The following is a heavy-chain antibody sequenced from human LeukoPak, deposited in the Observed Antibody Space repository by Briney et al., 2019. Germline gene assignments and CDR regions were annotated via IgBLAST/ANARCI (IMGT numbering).Heavy chain of an antibody. CDR3: ARSEQFPYYMDV. V-gene: IGHV1-46*01. D-gene: IGHD6-19*01. CDR2: INPSGGST. CDR1: GYTFTSYY. Sequence: GASVKVSCKASGYTFTSYYMHWVRQAPGQGLEWMGIINPSGGSTSYAQKFQGRVTMTRDTSISTAYMELSRLRSDDTAVYYCARSEQFPYYMDVWGKGTTVTVSS. J-gene: IGHJ6*03.